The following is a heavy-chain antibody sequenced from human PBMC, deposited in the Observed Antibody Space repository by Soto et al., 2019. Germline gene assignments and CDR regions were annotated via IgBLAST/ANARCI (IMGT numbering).Heavy chain of an antibody. D-gene: IGHD3-3*01. CDR1: GFTFSSYA. J-gene: IGHJ6*02. CDR3: SREGPPVWSGYYRLHYYGMDV. CDR2: ISYDGSNK. Sequence: GGSLRLSCAASGFTFSSYAMHWVRQAPGKGLEWVAVISYDGSNKYYADSVKGRFTISRDNSKNTLYLQMNSLRAEDTAVYYCSREGPPVWSGYYRLHYYGMDVWGQGTTVTVSS. V-gene: IGHV3-30-3*01.